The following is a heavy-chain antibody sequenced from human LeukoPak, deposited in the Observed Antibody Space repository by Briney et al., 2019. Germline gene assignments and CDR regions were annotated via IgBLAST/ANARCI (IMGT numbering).Heavy chain of an antibody. CDR3: ARGVYGSGSRYQN. J-gene: IGHJ4*02. Sequence: PGRSLRLSCAASGFTFSSYGMHWVRQAPGKGLEWVAVISYDGSNKYYADSVKGRFTISRDNSKNTLYLQMNSLRDEDTAVYYCARGVYGSGSRYQNWGQGALVTVSS. CDR2: ISYDGSNK. V-gene: IGHV3-30*03. D-gene: IGHD3-10*01. CDR1: GFTFSSYG.